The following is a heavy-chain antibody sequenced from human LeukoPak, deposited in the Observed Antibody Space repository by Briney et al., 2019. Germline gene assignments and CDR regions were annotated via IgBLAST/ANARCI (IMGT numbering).Heavy chain of an antibody. J-gene: IGHJ5*02. CDR2: INPNSGGT. V-gene: IGHV1-2*02. CDR3: AREEAAAGSFDP. Sequence: ASVKVSCKASGYTFTGYYMHWVRQAPGQGLTWMGWINPNSGGTNYAQKFQGRVTMTRDTSISTAYMELSRPRSDDTAVYYCAREEAAAGSFDPWGQGTLVTVSS. D-gene: IGHD6-13*01. CDR1: GYTFTGYY.